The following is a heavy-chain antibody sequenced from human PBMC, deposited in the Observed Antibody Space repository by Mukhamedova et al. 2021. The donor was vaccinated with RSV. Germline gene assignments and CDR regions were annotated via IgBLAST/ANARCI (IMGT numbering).Heavy chain of an antibody. D-gene: IGHD5-18*01. Sequence: QAPGKGLEWVSGLSGSGSSTDYADSVRDRFSISRDNSKNTVYLQMNSLRAEDTAVYYCVKDQGGYSYAFGTGDYHGLDVWGQGTTV. CDR3: VKDQGGYSYAFGTGDYHGLDV. J-gene: IGHJ6*02. CDR2: LSGSGSST. V-gene: IGHV3-23*01.